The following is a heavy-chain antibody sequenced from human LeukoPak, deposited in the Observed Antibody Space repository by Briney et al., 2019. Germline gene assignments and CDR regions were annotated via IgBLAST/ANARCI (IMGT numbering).Heavy chain of an antibody. V-gene: IGHV3-30*04. J-gene: IGHJ4*02. D-gene: IGHD3-10*01. Sequence: PGGSLRLSCAASGITFNSYAMHWVRQAPGKGLEWVAVISHDGSNRYYGDSVKGRFTISGDNSKNTLFLQMDSLRAEDTAVYYCASGYTYYYGSGSYHWGQGTLVTVSS. CDR2: ISHDGSNR. CDR1: GITFNSYA. CDR3: ASGYTYYYGSGSYH.